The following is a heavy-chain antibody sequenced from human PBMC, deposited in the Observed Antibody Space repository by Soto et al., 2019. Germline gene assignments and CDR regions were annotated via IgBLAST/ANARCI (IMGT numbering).Heavy chain of an antibody. CDR3: ARGPDIRLVPKNHSYYYYGLDV. D-gene: IGHD5-12*01. Sequence: GGSLRLSCAASGFTFSSYEMNWVRQAPGKGLEWVSYISSSGSTIYYADSVKGRFTISRDNAKNSLYLQMNSLRAEDTAVYYCARGPDIRLVPKNHSYYYYGLDVWGQGSTVTVSS. CDR2: ISSSGSTI. CDR1: GFTFSSYE. J-gene: IGHJ6*02. V-gene: IGHV3-48*03.